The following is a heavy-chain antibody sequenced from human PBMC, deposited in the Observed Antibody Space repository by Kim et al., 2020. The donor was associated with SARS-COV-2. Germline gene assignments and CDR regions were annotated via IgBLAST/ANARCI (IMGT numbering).Heavy chain of an antibody. Sequence: RVTISVDTSKNQFSLKLSSVTAADTAVYYCARGSGMGYRSSWDIITHFDYWGPGTLVTVSS. CDR3: ARGSGMGYRSSWDIITHFDY. V-gene: IGHV4-59*09. J-gene: IGHJ4*02. D-gene: IGHD6-13*01.